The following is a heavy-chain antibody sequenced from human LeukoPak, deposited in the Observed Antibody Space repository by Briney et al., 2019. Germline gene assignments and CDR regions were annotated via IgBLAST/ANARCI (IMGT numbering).Heavy chain of an antibody. J-gene: IGHJ5*02. Sequence: ASVKVSCKASGYTFTGYYMHSLRQAPGQGLEWMGWINPNSGGTNYAQKFQGRVTITRDTSISTAYMELSRLRSDDTAVYYCAREYCSSTSCSIFGPWGQGTLVTVSS. CDR2: INPNSGGT. CDR3: AREYCSSTSCSIFGP. CDR1: GYTFTGYY. D-gene: IGHD2-2*01. V-gene: IGHV1-2*02.